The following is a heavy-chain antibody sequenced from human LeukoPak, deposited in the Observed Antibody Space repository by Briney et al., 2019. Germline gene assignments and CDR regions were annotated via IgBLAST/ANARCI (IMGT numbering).Heavy chain of an antibody. J-gene: IGHJ4*02. D-gene: IGHD2-2*01. Sequence: GGSLRLSCAASGFTFGTYGMHWVRQAPGKGLEWVAVISYDGSNEYYADSVKGRFTISRDISTDTLWLQMDSLRTEDTAVYYCAKGPLRGTAAAIDYWGQGTLVTVSS. CDR1: GFTFGTYG. CDR2: ISYDGSNE. V-gene: IGHV3-30*18. CDR3: AKGPLRGTAAAIDY.